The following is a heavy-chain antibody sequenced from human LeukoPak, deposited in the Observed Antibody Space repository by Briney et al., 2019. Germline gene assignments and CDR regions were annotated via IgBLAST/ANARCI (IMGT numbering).Heavy chain of an antibody. D-gene: IGHD3-3*01. CDR1: GNSINRGYY. CDR2: FYHSVSI. Sequence: ASETLSLTCTVSGNSINRGYYWGWIRQPPGKGLEWIGSFYHSVSIYYNPSLKRRVTISVDPSKNQFSLKLSSVTAADTAVYYCARTEEPGAFWSGYYPYYYYYYMDVWGKGTTVTVSS. J-gene: IGHJ6*03. CDR3: ARTEEPGAFWSGYYPYYYYYYMDV. V-gene: IGHV4-38-2*02.